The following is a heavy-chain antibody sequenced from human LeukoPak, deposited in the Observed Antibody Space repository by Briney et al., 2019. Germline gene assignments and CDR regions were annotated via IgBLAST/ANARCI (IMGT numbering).Heavy chain of an antibody. J-gene: IGHJ6*02. V-gene: IGHV1-46*01. CDR2: INPSGGST. Sequence: GASVKVSCKASGYTFTSYYMHWVRQAPGQGLEWMGIINPSGGSTSYAQKFQGRVTMTRDTSTSTVYMELSSLRSEDTAVYYCANSARSSSGHRDYYYYYGMDVRGQGTTVTVSS. D-gene: IGHD6-19*01. CDR3: ANSARSSSGHRDYYYYYGMDV. CDR1: GYTFTSYY.